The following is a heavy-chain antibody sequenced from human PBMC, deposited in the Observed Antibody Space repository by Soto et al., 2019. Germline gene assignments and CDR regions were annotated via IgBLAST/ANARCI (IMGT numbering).Heavy chain of an antibody. J-gene: IGHJ5*02. CDR3: AKDARPSS. CDR1: GFTFTSYA. CDR2: XNXXXGXX. Sequence: GGSLRLSCTASGFTFTSYAMSWVRQAPGXGLEXVXTXNXXXGXXXXTDSVKGRFTISRDSSKNMLYLQMNSMRAEDTALYYCAKDARPSSWGQGTLVTVSS. V-gene: IGHV3-23*01.